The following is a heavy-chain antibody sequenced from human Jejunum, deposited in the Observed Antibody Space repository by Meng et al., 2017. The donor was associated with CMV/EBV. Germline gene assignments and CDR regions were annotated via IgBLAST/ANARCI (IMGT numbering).Heavy chain of an antibody. CDR2: IYYSGST. CDR1: GGSVSSGGYY. J-gene: IGHJ4*02. CDR3: ARVSSGWDYFDY. D-gene: IGHD6-19*01. V-gene: IGHV4-31*03. Sequence: QGQLQDSGPGLVKPSQTLSLTCTVPGGSVSSGGYYWTWIRQHPGKGLEWFGHIYYSGSTFYNPSLKRRVIISIGTSKNQFSLNLRSVTAADTAVYYCARVSSGWDYFDYWGQGTLVTVSS.